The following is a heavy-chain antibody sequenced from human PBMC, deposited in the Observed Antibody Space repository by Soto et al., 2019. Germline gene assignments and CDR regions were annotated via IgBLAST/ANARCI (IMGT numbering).Heavy chain of an antibody. Sequence: ASETLSLTCTVSGGSISSGGYYWAWIRPRPGKGPEWIGYIYYSGSTYYNPSLKSRVAISVDTSKNQFSLKLSSVTAADTAVYYCARWVGAAGTSPWFDPWGQGTLVTVSS. CDR3: ARWVGAAGTSPWFDP. J-gene: IGHJ5*02. V-gene: IGHV4-31*03. CDR1: GGSISSGGYY. CDR2: IYYSGST. D-gene: IGHD6-13*01.